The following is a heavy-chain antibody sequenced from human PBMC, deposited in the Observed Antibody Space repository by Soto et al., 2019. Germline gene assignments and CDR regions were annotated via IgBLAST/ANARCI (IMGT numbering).Heavy chain of an antibody. CDR1: GFTVSNNY. CDR3: ATQGGGGGY. D-gene: IGHD3-16*01. V-gene: IGHV3-53*01. Sequence: EVQLVESGGGLIQPGGSLRLSCAVSGFTVSNNYMSWVRQAPGKGLEGVSVIYSGGYTAYGDSVKGRFTIARDNSKNTIYLKVNSRSPHDTGGYSRATQGGGGGYWGQGTLVTVSS. J-gene: IGHJ4*02. CDR2: IYSGGYT.